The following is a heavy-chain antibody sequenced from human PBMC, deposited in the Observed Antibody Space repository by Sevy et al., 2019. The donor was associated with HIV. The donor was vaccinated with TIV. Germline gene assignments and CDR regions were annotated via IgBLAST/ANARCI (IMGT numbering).Heavy chain of an antibody. CDR1: GGSISSSNW. CDR2: IYHSGST. CDR3: ARDWGPTVTTRAFDI. D-gene: IGHD4-17*01. Sequence: SETLSLTCAVSGGSISSSNWWGWVRQPSGKGLEWIGEIYHSGSTNYNPSLKSRVTISVDKSKNQFSLKLSSVTAADTAVYYCARDWGPTVTTRAFDIWGQGTMVTVSS. V-gene: IGHV4-4*02. J-gene: IGHJ3*02.